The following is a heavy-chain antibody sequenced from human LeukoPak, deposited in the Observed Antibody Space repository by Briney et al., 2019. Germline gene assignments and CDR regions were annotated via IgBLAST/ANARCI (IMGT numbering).Heavy chain of an antibody. D-gene: IGHD2-2*01. CDR1: GFNFASYA. Sequence: GGSLRLSCEVSGFNFASYAMNWVRQAPGKGLEWVSGISGSDATPCYRDSVKGPFTISRDNSKDTLYLHIKSLRAEDTAVYYCAKDISSNCYRGRGVDHWGQGTLVTVSS. V-gene: IGHV3-23*01. CDR3: AKDISSNCYRGRGVDH. J-gene: IGHJ4*02. CDR2: ISGSDATP.